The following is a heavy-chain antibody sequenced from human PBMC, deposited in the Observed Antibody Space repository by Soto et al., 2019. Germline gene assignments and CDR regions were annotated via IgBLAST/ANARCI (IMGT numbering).Heavy chain of an antibody. V-gene: IGHV1-58*01. CDR1: GFTFTSSA. D-gene: IGHD3-9*01. J-gene: IGHJ4*02. Sequence: GASVKVSCKASGFTFTSSAVQWVRQARGQRLEWIGWIVVGSGNTNYAQKFQERVTITRDMSTSTAYMELSSLRSEDTAVYYRAARDYDILTAPLGGADLDYWGQGTLVTVSS. CDR2: IVVGSGNT. CDR3: AARDYDILTAPLGGADLDY.